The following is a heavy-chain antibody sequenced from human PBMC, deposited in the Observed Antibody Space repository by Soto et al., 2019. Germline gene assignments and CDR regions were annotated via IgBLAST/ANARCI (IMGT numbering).Heavy chain of an antibody. CDR1: GYTFTGYY. CDR3: ARDVSFKEHQLLPYYYYYYGMDV. J-gene: IGHJ6*02. V-gene: IGHV1-2*02. D-gene: IGHD2-2*01. Sequence: GASVKVSCKASGYTFTGYYMHWVRQAPGQGLEWMGWINPNSGGTNYAQKFQGRVTMTRDTSISTAYMELSRLRSDDTAVYYCARDVSFKEHQLLPYYYYYYGMDVWGHGTTVTVSS. CDR2: INPNSGGT.